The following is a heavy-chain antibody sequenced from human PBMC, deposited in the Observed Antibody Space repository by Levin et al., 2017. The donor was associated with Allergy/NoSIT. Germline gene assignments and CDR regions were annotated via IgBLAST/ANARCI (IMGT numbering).Heavy chain of an antibody. D-gene: IGHD2-2*01. CDR3: AARARPDQYYYGMDV. V-gene: IGHV1-58*01. CDR2: IVVGSGDR. CDR1: GFSFSTSA. Sequence: SVKVSCKASGFSFSTSAVHWVRQARGQRLEWIGWIVVGSGDRKNVQKFHERVTFTRDVSTSTAYMELSSLRSDDTAVYYCAARARPDQYYYGMDVWGQGTTVTVSS. J-gene: IGHJ6*02.